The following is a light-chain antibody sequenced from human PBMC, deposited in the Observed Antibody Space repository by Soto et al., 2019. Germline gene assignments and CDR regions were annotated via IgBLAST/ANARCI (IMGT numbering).Light chain of an antibody. V-gene: IGLV2-14*03. Sequence: QRVLKMPAYVSRSHGQWSPIFCTGTSSDVGAYNFVSWYQHYPDKAPKVVIYDVANRPSGVSYRFSASKSGNTASLTISGLQSEDGADYYCMSFTSSNTYVFGTGTKSPS. CDR1: SSDVGAYNF. CDR2: DVA. J-gene: IGLJ1*01. CDR3: MSFTSSNTYV.